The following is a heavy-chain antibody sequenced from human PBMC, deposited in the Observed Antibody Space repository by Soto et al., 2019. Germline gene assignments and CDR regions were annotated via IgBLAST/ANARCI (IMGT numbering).Heavy chain of an antibody. V-gene: IGHV3-30-3*01. D-gene: IGHD3-9*01. CDR1: GFTFSSYA. J-gene: IGHJ2*01. CDR3: ARHLWRDDYNLRYFDL. Sequence: QVQLVESGGGVVQPGRSLRLSCAASGFTFSSYAMHWVRQAPGKGLEWLAVISYDGSNKYYTDSVKGRFTISRDNSKNTLYLQMHSLRAEDTAVYYCARHLWRDDYNLRYFDLWVRGTLVTVS. CDR2: ISYDGSNK.